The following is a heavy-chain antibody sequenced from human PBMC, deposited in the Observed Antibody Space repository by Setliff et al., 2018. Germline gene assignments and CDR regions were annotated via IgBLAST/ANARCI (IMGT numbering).Heavy chain of an antibody. V-gene: IGHV1-3*01. D-gene: IGHD3-10*01. CDR2: INAANGNT. J-gene: IGHJ5*02. CDR3: ARHPYYYGSGTYLDNNNRWFDP. Sequence: ASVKVSCKASGYIFSSYAIHWVRQAPGQRLEWMGWINAANGNTKYSQKFQGRVTITRDTSTSTAYMELSSLRASDTAIYYCARHPYYYGSGTYLDNNNRWFDPWGQGTLVTVSS. CDR1: GYIFSSYA.